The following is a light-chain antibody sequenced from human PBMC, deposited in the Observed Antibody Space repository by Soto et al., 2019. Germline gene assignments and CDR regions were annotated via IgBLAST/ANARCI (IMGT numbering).Light chain of an antibody. CDR1: SSDVGGYNF. J-gene: IGLJ3*02. CDR3: CSFGGGNKVL. CDR2: EVS. Sequence: QSALTQPPSASGSPGQSVTISCTGTSSDVGGYNFVSWYQQHPGKVPKPMIYEVSKRPSGVPDRFSGSKSGNTASLTVSRLQAEDEADYYCCSFGGGNKVLFGGGTKLTVL. V-gene: IGLV2-8*01.